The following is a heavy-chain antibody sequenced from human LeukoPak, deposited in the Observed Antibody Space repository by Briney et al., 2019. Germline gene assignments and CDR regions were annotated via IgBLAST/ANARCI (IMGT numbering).Heavy chain of an antibody. CDR3: ARAQMATYYYGMDV. J-gene: IGHJ6*02. CDR2: IIPIFGIA. CDR1: GRTFISYA. V-gene: IGHV1-69*04. D-gene: IGHD5-24*01. Sequence: SVKVSCKASGRTFISYAISWVGQAPGQGLEWMGRIIPIFGIANYAQKFQGRVTITADKSTSTAYMELSSLRSEDTAVYYCARAQMATYYYGMDVWGQGTTVTVSS.